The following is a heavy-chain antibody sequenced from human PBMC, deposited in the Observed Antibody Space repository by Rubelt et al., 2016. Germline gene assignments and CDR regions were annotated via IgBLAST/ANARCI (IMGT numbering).Heavy chain of an antibody. CDR2: ISSSSSTI. D-gene: IGHD2-2*01. V-gene: IGHV3-48*04. CDR3: ARYCVSASCYADLDY. J-gene: IGHJ4*02. Sequence: EVQLVESGGGLVQPGGSLRLSCAASGFTFSNYNMNWVRQAPGKGLEWVSYISSSSSTIYYTDSVKGRFTISRDNAKNSLYLQMNSLRAEDTAVYYCARYCVSASCYADLDYWGQGTLVTVSS. CDR1: GFTFSNYN.